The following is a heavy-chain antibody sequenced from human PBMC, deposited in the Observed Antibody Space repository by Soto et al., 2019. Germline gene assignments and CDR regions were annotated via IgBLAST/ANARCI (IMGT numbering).Heavy chain of an antibody. Sequence: PGGSLRLSCAASGFTFSSYGMHWVRQAPGKGLEWVAVISYDGSNKYYADSVKGRFTISRDNSKNTLYLQMNSLRAEDTAVYYCATGYSGYDWVRVDYWGQGTLVTVSS. D-gene: IGHD5-12*01. V-gene: IGHV3-30*03. J-gene: IGHJ4*02. CDR1: GFTFSSYG. CDR2: ISYDGSNK. CDR3: ATGYSGYDWVRVDY.